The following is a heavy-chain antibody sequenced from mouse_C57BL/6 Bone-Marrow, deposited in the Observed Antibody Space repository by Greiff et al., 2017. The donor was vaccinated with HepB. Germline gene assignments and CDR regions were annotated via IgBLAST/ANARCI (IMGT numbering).Heavy chain of an antibody. CDR3: ASSFYYGSSYFYWYFDV. V-gene: IGHV5-4*01. CDR1: GFTFSSYA. CDR2: ISDGGSYT. Sequence: EVQVVESGGGLVKPGGSLKLSCAASGFTFSSYAMSWVRQTPEKRLEWVATISDGGSYTYYPDNVKGRFTISRDNAKNNLYLQMSHLKSEDTAMYYCASSFYYGSSYFYWYFDVWGTGTTVTVSS. D-gene: IGHD1-1*01. J-gene: IGHJ1*03.